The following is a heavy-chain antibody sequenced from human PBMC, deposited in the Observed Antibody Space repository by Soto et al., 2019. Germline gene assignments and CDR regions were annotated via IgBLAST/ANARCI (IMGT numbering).Heavy chain of an antibody. CDR2: ISYDGSNK. V-gene: IGHV3-30-3*01. CDR3: ARGIGRRGDYYYYYYGMDV. J-gene: IGHJ6*02. CDR1: GFTFSSYA. D-gene: IGHD4-17*01. Sequence: GGSLRLSCAASGFTFSSYAIHWVRQAPGKGLEWVAVISYDGSNKYYADSVKGRFTISRDNSKNTLYLQMNSLRAEDTAVYYCARGIGRRGDYYYYYYGMDVWGQGTTVTVSS.